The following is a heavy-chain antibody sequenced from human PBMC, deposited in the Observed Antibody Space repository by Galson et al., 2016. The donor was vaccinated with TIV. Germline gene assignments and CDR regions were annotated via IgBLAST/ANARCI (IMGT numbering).Heavy chain of an antibody. J-gene: IGHJ5*02. CDR2: ISNTGILT. CDR3: VRGSLDL. Sequence: SLRLSCAVSGFSFSDYYMIWVRQAPGKGLQWVSYISNTGILTNYADSVKGRFTVSRDNAKGSLFLQMNSLRAEDTALYYCVRGSLDLWGQGTFVTVSS. V-gene: IGHV3-11*05. CDR1: GFSFSDYY.